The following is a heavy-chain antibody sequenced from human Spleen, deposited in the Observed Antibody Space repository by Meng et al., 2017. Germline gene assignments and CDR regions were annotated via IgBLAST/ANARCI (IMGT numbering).Heavy chain of an antibody. J-gene: IGHJ4*02. V-gene: IGHV4-34*01. CDR3: ARGPTTMAHDFDY. Sequence: QVQLKQGGAGSLKPSETLSLTCVVSGGSFSDYYWSWIRQPPGKGLEWIGEINHSGSTNYNPSLESRATISVDTSQNNLSLKLSSVTAADSAVYYCARGPTTMAHDFDYWGQGTLVTVSS. CDR2: INHSGST. D-gene: IGHD4-11*01. CDR1: GGSFSDYY.